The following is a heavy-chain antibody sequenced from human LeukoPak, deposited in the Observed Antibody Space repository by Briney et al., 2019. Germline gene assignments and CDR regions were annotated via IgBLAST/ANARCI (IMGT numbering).Heavy chain of an antibody. Sequence: SETLSLTCTVSGDSINSYHWSRIRQPAGKGLEWIGRIHLSGSTNYNPSLRSRVAISMDNSKNQFSLTLKSVTAADTAVYYCARDDSSRDDSGGYHYWGQGTLVTVSS. D-gene: IGHD3-22*01. CDR2: IHLSGST. J-gene: IGHJ4*02. CDR3: ARDDSSRDDSGGYHY. V-gene: IGHV4-4*07. CDR1: GDSINSYH.